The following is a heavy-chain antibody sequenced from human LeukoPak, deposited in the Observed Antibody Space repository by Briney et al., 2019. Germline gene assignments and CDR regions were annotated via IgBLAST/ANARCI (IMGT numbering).Heavy chain of an antibody. Sequence: ASVKVSCKASGYTFTGYYMHWVRQAPGQGLERMGWINPNSGGTNYAQKFQGWVTMTRDTSISTAYMELSRLRSDDAAVYYCARHSSGWERDAFDIWGQGTMVTVSS. V-gene: IGHV1-2*04. J-gene: IGHJ3*02. D-gene: IGHD6-19*01. CDR3: ARHSSGWERDAFDI. CDR2: INPNSGGT. CDR1: GYTFTGYY.